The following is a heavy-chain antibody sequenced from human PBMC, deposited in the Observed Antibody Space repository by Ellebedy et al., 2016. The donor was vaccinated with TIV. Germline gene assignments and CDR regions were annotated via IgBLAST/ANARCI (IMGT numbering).Heavy chain of an antibody. V-gene: IGHV3-21*01. D-gene: IGHD5-18*01. CDR1: GFSFITYS. CDR2: ISSSSSYI. J-gene: IGHJ1*01. CDR3: ARGVDTALVEHFQH. Sequence: PGGSLRLSCATSGFSFITYSMNWVRQAPGKGLEWVAYISSSSSYIYYADSARGRFTISRDNAKKSLYLQMNSLRAEDTALYYCARGVDTALVEHFQHWGQGTLVTVSS.